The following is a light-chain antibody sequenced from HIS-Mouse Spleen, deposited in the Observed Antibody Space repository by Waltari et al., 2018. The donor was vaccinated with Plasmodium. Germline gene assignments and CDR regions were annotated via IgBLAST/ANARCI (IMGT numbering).Light chain of an antibody. J-gene: IGLJ3*02. CDR2: KDS. V-gene: IGLV3-27*01. Sequence: SYELTQPSSVSVSPGQTARITCSGDVLAKKYARWFQQKPGQAPVLVIYKDSERPSGIPDRFSGSSSGTTVTLTISGAQVEDGADYYCYSAADNNLVFGGGTKLTVL. CDR3: YSAADNNLV. CDR1: VLAKKY.